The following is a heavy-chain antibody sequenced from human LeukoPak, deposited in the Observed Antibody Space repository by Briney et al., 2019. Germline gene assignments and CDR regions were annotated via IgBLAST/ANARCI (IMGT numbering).Heavy chain of an antibody. CDR2: IIPIFGTA. J-gene: IGHJ4*02. CDR3: ARDRVHYYDSSGYPEDDY. V-gene: IGHV1-69*05. Sequence: SVKVSCKASGGTFSSYAISWVRQAPGQGLEWMGRIIPIFGTANYAQKYQGRVTITTDESTSTAYMELSSLRSEDTAVYYCARDRVHYYDSSGYPEDDYWGQGTLVTVSS. CDR1: GGTFSSYA. D-gene: IGHD3-22*01.